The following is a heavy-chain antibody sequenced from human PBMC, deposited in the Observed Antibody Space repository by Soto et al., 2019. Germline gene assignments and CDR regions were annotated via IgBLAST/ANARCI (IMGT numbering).Heavy chain of an antibody. CDR1: GGSISSYY. V-gene: IGHV4-4*07. CDR3: AKSGGYSSGWYYFDY. CDR2: IYISGST. J-gene: IGHJ4*02. D-gene: IGHD6-19*01. Sequence: QMPLQESGPGLVKPSETLSLTCTVSGGSISSYYWSWIRKPAGKGLEWIGRIYISGSTNYNPSLKSRVTMSVDTSKKQFSLKLSSVTAADTAVYYCAKSGGYSSGWYYFDYWGQGTLVTVSS.